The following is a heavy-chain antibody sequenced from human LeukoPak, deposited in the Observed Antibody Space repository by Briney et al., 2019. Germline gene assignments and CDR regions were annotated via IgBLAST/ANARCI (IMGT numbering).Heavy chain of an antibody. V-gene: IGHV4-61*02. D-gene: IGHD3-16*01. CDR2: IYTTGST. CDR1: GGSISSGSYY. Sequence: SETLSLTCTVSGGSISSGSYYWSWIRQPAGKELEWIGRIYTTGSTNYSPSLKSRVTISADTSKNQFSLKLSSVTAADTTVYYCARDNPFKYDYVNWGQGTLVTVSS. CDR3: ARDNPFKYDYVN. J-gene: IGHJ4*02.